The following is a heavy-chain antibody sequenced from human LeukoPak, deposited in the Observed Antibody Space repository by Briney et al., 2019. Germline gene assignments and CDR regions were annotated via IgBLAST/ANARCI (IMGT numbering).Heavy chain of an antibody. D-gene: IGHD6-13*01. Sequence: PWGTLSLTCPVSGSSISSGYYWGCVPQPPGRGVERIGSIYHSGSTYYNPSLKSRVTISVDTSRNQFSLKLSSVTAADTAVYYCARDIAAAGDSFDYWGQGTLVTVSS. CDR1: GSSISSGYY. CDR3: ARDIAAAGDSFDY. CDR2: IYHSGST. V-gene: IGHV4-38-2*02. J-gene: IGHJ4*02.